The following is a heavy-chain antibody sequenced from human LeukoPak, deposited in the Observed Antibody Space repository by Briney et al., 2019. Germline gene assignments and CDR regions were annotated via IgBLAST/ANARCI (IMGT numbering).Heavy chain of an antibody. Sequence: ASVKVSFKASGYTFTNYGISWVRQAPGQGLEWMGWISTNSDIRTYAQTLQGRFTMTTDTATTTAYMELNNLTFDDTAVYYCARDWDAMNNCFDPWGQGTPVTVSS. CDR3: ARDWDAMNNCFDP. V-gene: IGHV1-18*01. CDR2: ISTNSDIR. D-gene: IGHD1-26*01. J-gene: IGHJ5*02. CDR1: GYTFTNYG.